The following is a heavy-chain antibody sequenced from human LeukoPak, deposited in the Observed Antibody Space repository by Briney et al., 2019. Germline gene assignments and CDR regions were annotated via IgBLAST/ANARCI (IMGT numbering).Heavy chain of an antibody. Sequence: PRGSLRLSCAASGFTFSSYSMNWVRQAPGKGLEWVSAISGSGGTTYYADSVKGRFTISRDNSKNTLYLQMNSLRAEDTAVYYCAKHYFGSGTSHFDCWGQGTLVTVSS. CDR3: AKHYFGSGTSHFDC. CDR2: ISGSGGTT. D-gene: IGHD3-10*01. J-gene: IGHJ4*02. V-gene: IGHV3-23*01. CDR1: GFTFSSYS.